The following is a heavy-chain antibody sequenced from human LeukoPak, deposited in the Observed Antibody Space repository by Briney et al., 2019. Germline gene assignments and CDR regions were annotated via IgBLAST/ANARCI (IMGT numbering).Heavy chain of an antibody. Sequence: PGGSLRLSCAASGFTFNEFWMFWVRQVPGKGLMWVSRINGVGTATTYADSVKGRFTISRDNAKNTLYLQMNSLRAEDTAVYYCLRDLNWSLDQWGQGTLVTVSS. D-gene: IGHD1-20*01. J-gene: IGHJ4*02. CDR1: GFTFNEFW. CDR2: INGVGTAT. CDR3: LRDLNWSLDQ. V-gene: IGHV3-74*01.